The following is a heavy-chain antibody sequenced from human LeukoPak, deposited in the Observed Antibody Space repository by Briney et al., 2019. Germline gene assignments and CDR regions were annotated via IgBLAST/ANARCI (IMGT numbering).Heavy chain of an antibody. D-gene: IGHD6-13*01. J-gene: IGHJ4*02. CDR2: IYYTGST. V-gene: IGHV4-59*01. CDR1: GGSISNYY. CDR3: ARNLIPEQLVLNF. Sequence: ETLSPTCTVSGGSISNYYWNWIRQPPGKGLEWIGYIYYTGSTNYNPSLKSRVTMSVDTSKNQFSLNLRSVTPEDTAVYYCARNLIPEQLVLNFWGQGTLVTVSS.